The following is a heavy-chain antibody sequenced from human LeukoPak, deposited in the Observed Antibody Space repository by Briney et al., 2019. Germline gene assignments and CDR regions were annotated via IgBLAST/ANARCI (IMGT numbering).Heavy chain of an antibody. V-gene: IGHV4-4*07. Sequence: SETLSLTCTVSGGSISSYYWSWIRQPAGKGLEWIGRIYTSGITNYNPSLKSRVTISVDTSKNQFSLKLSSVTAADTAVYYCAKERSSWAFDIWGQGTVVTVSS. D-gene: IGHD6-6*01. CDR1: GGSISSYY. CDR3: AKERSSWAFDI. J-gene: IGHJ3*02. CDR2: IYTSGIT.